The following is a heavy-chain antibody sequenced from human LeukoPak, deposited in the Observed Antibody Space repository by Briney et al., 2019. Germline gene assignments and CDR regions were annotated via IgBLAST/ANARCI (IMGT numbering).Heavy chain of an antibody. D-gene: IGHD3-22*01. V-gene: IGHV1-69*01. CDR2: IIPIFGTA. CDR3: ARDMSVSGYYDSSGYFDY. J-gene: IGHJ4*02. Sequence: SVKVSCKASGGTFSSYAISWVRQAPGQGGEWMGGIIPIFGTANYAQKFQGRVTITADESTSTAYMELSSLRSEDTAVYYCARDMSVSGYYDSSGYFDYWGRGTLVTVSS. CDR1: GGTFSSYA.